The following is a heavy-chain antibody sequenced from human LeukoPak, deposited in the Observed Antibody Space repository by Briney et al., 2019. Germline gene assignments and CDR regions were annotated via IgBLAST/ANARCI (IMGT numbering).Heavy chain of an antibody. CDR2: ISPNSDDT. CDR3: ARGSYSSSLGGY. D-gene: IGHD6-13*01. CDR1: GYTFTDYY. Sequence: ASVKVSCKASGYTFTDYYMHWVRQAPGQGLEWMGWISPNSDDTNYAQKFQGRVTMTRDTSVSTAYMELSSLRSDDTAVYYCARGSYSSSLGGYWGQGTLVTVSS. V-gene: IGHV1-2*02. J-gene: IGHJ4*02.